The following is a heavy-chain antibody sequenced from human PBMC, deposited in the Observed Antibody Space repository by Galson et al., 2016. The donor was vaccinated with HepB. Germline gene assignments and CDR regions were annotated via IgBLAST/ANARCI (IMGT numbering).Heavy chain of an antibody. CDR3: ARDHRPAFNFDL. CDR1: GFAFSSYT. V-gene: IGHV3-30*04. J-gene: IGHJ4*02. CDR2: ISADGTTE. D-gene: IGHD1-14*01. Sequence: SLRLSCAASGFAFSSYTMDWICQTPGKGLEWVALISADGTTEYYAGPVQGRLSISRDNPKNTLYLQLNSLRPDDTAVYYFARDHRPAFNFDLGGRGTPVTVSS.